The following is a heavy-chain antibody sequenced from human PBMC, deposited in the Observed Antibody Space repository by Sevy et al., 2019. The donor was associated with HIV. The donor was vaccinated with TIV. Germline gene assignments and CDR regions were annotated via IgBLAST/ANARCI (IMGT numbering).Heavy chain of an antibody. J-gene: IGHJ3*02. D-gene: IGHD3-10*01. CDR1: GFTFSSYS. CDR2: ISSSSSYI. Sequence: GVSLRLSCAASGFTFSSYSMNWVRQAPGKGLEWVSSISSSSSYIYYADSVKGRFTISRDNAKNSLYLQMNSLRAEDTAVYYCARVRRVVRRSSAFDIWGQGTMVTVSS. CDR3: ARVRRVVRRSSAFDI. V-gene: IGHV3-21*01.